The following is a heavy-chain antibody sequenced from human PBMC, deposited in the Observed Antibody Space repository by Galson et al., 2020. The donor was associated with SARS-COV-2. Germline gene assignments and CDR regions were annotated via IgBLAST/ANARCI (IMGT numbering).Heavy chain of an antibody. Sequence: GGSLRLSCAASGFTFDDYAMHWVRQAPGKGLEWVSGISWNSGSIGYADSVKGRFTISRDNAKNSLYLQMNSLRAEDTALYYCWAAALSRYYYGMDVWGQGTTVTVSS. CDR2: ISWNSGSI. J-gene: IGHJ6*02. D-gene: IGHD6-13*01. CDR1: GFTFDDYA. CDR3: WAAALSRYYYGMDV. V-gene: IGHV3-9*01.